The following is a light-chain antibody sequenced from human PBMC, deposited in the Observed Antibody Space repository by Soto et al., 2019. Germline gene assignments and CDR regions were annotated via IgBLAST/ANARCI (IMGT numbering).Light chain of an antibody. J-gene: IGKJ3*01. CDR3: QQRSNWPPFT. Sequence: EIVLTKSPATLSLSPGERATLSCRASQSVSSSLAWYQQKPGQAPRLLNYDASTRATGIPARFSGSGSGKDFTLTISSLEADDFAVYYCQQRSNWPPFTFGPGTKVDIK. CDR2: DAS. V-gene: IGKV3-11*01. CDR1: QSVSSS.